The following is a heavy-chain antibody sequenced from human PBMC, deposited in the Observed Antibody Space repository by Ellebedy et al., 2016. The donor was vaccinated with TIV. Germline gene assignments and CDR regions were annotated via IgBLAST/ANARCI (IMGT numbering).Heavy chain of an antibody. CDR2: LYSGGYT. CDR3: ARDGGDGNHYFDY. Sequence: GESLKISCAVSGFTVSSNFMIWVRQAPGKGLEWISVLYSGGYTHYADSVKGRFTISRDNSQNTLFLQMNSLRAEDTAVYYCARDGGDGNHYFDYWGQGTLVTVS. CDR1: GFTVSSNF. D-gene: IGHD2-15*01. J-gene: IGHJ4*02. V-gene: IGHV3-53*01.